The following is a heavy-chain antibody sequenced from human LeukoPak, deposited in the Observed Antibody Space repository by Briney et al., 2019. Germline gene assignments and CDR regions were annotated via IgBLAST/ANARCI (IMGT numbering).Heavy chain of an antibody. J-gene: IGHJ4*02. CDR2: IIPIFGTA. Sequence: SVKVSCKASGGTFSSYAISWVRQAPGQGLEWMGGIIPIFGTANYAQKFQGRVTITADESTSTAYMELSSLRSEDTAVYYCARGPEWSGSSYYFDSWGQGTLVTVSS. CDR3: ARGPEWSGSSYYFDS. V-gene: IGHV1-69*13. D-gene: IGHD1-26*01. CDR1: GGTFSSYA.